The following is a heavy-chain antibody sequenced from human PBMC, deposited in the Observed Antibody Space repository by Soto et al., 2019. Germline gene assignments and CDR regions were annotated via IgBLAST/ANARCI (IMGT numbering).Heavy chain of an antibody. J-gene: IGHJ5*02. CDR1: GGSISSGDYY. CDR2: IYYSVST. Sequence: PSETLSLTCTVAGGSISSGDYYWSLIRQPPGKGLEWIWYIYYSVSTYYNPSLKSRVTISLDTSKNQFSLNLSSVTAADKAVYFCDRVPRELEPTLCFDPWGQGTLVTVYS. D-gene: IGHD1-1*01. V-gene: IGHV4-30-4*01. CDR3: DRVPRELEPTLCFDP.